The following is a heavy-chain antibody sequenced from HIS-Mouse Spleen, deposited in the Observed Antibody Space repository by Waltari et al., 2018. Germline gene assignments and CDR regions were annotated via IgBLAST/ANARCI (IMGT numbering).Heavy chain of an antibody. CDR1: GYPFPSYG. Sequence: QVQLVQSGAEVKKPGASVKVSCKASGYPFPSYGINWVGQATGQGLEWMGWMNPNSGNTGYAQKFQGRVTMTRNTSISTAYMELSSLRSEDTAVYYCARGHDYSNYFDYWGQGTLVTVSS. CDR2: MNPNSGNT. V-gene: IGHV1-8*01. D-gene: IGHD4-4*01. CDR3: ARGHDYSNYFDY. J-gene: IGHJ4*02.